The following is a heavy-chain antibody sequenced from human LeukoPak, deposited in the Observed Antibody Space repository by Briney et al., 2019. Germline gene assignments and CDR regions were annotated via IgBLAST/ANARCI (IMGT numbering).Heavy chain of an antibody. CDR1: GYTFTGYY. V-gene: IGHV1-2*02. CDR3: ASKITMVRGVIGAFDI. Sequence: ASVKVSCKASGYTFTGYYLHWVRQAPGQGLEWMGWINPHSGGTNYAQKFQGRVTMTRDTTISTAYMELSRLRSDDTAVYYCASKITMVRGVIGAFDIWGQGTMVTVSS. CDR2: INPHSGGT. J-gene: IGHJ3*02. D-gene: IGHD3-10*01.